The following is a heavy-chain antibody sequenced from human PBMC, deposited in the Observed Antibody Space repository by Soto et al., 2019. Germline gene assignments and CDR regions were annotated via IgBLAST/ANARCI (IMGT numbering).Heavy chain of an antibody. CDR2: FDPEDGET. D-gene: IGHD1-7*01. V-gene: IGHV1-24*01. CDR1: GYTLTELS. Sequence: ASVKVSCKVSGYTLTELSMHWVRQAPGKGLEWMGGFDPEDGETIYAQKFQGRVTMTGDTSTDTAYMELSSLRSEDTAVYYCATGITGTKRDYYYYMDVWGKGTTVTVSS. CDR3: ATGITGTKRDYYYYMDV. J-gene: IGHJ6*03.